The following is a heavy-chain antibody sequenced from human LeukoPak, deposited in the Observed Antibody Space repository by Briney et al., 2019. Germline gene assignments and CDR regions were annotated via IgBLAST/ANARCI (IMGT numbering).Heavy chain of an antibody. J-gene: IGHJ2*01. CDR1: GGSISSGSYY. CDR3: ARDRVGYWYFDL. CDR2: IYTSGST. D-gene: IGHD1-26*01. Sequence: SQILSLTCTVSGGSISSGSYYWSWIRQPAGKGLEWIGRIYTSGSTNYNPSLKSRVTISVDTSKNQFSLKLSSVTAADTAVYYCARDRVGYWYFDLWGRGTLVTVSS. V-gene: IGHV4-61*02.